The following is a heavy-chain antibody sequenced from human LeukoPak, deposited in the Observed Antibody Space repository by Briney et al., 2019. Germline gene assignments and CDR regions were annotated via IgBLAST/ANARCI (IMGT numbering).Heavy chain of an antibody. CDR3: ARLHDYGGKNFDL. D-gene: IGHD4-23*01. CDR1: GGSISDNY. Sequence: SETLSLTCTVSGGSISDNYWTWIRQPPGEGLEWIGYMYYSGSTNYNPSFKSRVIISVDTPKNQFSLKVSSVTAADTAVYYCARLHDYGGKNFDLWGRGTLVTVSS. V-gene: IGHV4-59*01. J-gene: IGHJ2*01. CDR2: MYYSGST.